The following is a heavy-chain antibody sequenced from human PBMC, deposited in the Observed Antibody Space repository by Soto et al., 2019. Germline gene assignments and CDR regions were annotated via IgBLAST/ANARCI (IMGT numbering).Heavy chain of an antibody. CDR1: GYTFTGYY. CDR3: ARDGGYCISTSCYAFDD. CDR2: INPNSGGT. D-gene: IGHD2-2*01. V-gene: IGHV1-2*04. J-gene: IGHJ4*02. Sequence: ASVKVSCKASGYTFTGYYMHWVRQAPGQGLEWMGWINPNSGGTNYAQKFQGWVTMTRDTSISTAYMELSRLRSDDTAVYYCARDGGYCISTSCYAFDDWGQGTLVTVSS.